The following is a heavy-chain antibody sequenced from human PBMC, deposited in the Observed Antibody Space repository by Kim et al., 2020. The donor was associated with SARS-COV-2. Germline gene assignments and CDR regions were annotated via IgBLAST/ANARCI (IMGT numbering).Heavy chain of an antibody. CDR2: ISLSSGAT. CDR1: GHSFTGNY. J-gene: IGHJ3*02. CDR3: ARDSMGLPPLKDFLAI. Sequence: ASVKVSCRTSGHSFTGNYIHWVRQVPGQGPEWMGRISLSSGATNYQQKFQGRVTMTRASSISTAYMEVRSLRSDDTAMYFCARDSMGLPPLKDFLAIWGQ. V-gene: IGHV1-2*06. D-gene: IGHD3-3*01.